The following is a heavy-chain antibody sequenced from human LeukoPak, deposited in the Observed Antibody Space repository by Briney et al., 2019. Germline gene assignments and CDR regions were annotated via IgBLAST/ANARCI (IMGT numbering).Heavy chain of an antibody. Sequence: GESLKISCKGSEYSFTSYWIGWARQLPGKGLEWMGIIYPGDSDTRYSPSFQGQVTISADKSISTAYLQWSSLKASDTAMYYCARPLLQGGDDAFDIWGQGTMVTVSS. CDR3: ARPLLQGGDDAFDI. CDR1: EYSFTSYW. D-gene: IGHD5-24*01. CDR2: IYPGDSDT. J-gene: IGHJ3*02. V-gene: IGHV5-51*01.